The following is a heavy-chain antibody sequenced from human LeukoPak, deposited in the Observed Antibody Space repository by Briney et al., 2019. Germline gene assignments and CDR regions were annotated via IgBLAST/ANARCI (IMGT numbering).Heavy chain of an antibody. Sequence: GGSLRLSCAASGFTFSDYYMSWIRQAPGKGLEWVSYISSSSYIYYTGSVKGRFTISRDNAKDSLYLQMNSLRAEDTAVYYCARGATVVPAARNAFDIWGQGTMVTVSS. CDR2: ISSSSYI. D-gene: IGHD2-2*01. J-gene: IGHJ3*02. CDR1: GFTFSDYY. V-gene: IGHV3-69-1*01. CDR3: ARGATVVPAARNAFDI.